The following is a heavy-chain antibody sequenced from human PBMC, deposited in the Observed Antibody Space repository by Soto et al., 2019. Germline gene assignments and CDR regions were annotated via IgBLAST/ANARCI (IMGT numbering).Heavy chain of an antibody. J-gene: IGHJ4*02. CDR1: GFTFSGSA. D-gene: IGHD6-19*01. V-gene: IGHV3-73*02. CDR3: TRHTPVAGTTIDY. Sequence: EVQLVESGGGLVQPGGSLKLSCAASGFTFSGSAMHWVRQASGKGLEWVGRIRSKANSYATAYAASVKGRFTISRDDSKNTPYLQMNSLKTEDTAVDYCTRHTPVAGTTIDYWGQGTLVTVSS. CDR2: IRSKANSYAT.